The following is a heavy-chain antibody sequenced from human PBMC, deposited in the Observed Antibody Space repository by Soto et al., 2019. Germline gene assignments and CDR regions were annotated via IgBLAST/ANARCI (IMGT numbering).Heavy chain of an antibody. J-gene: IGHJ3*02. D-gene: IGHD6-13*01. CDR3: AMTAAACTGVDAFDI. Sequence: QVQLVQSGAEVKKPGSSVKVSCKASGGTFSSYAISWVRQAPGQGLEWMGGIIPIFGTANYAQKFQGRVTITADEATSTGYMELSSLRSEDTAVYYCAMTAAACTGVDAFDIWGQGTMVTVSS. V-gene: IGHV1-69*01. CDR2: IIPIFGTA. CDR1: GGTFSSYA.